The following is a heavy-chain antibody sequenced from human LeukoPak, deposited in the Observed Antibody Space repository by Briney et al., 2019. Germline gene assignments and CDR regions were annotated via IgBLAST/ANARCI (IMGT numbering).Heavy chain of an antibody. CDR1: GGSISSYY. CDR2: IYYNGRT. V-gene: IGHV4-59*01. CDR3: ARHYYESSGYYHPGYFQH. J-gene: IGHJ1*01. D-gene: IGHD3-22*01. Sequence: SETLSLTCTGSGGSISSYYWSWIRQPPGKGLERMGYIYYNGRTNYNPSLQSRVTISVDPYKKQFSLKLSSVTAAHTAVYYCARHYYESSGYYHPGYFQHWGQGTLPTVSS.